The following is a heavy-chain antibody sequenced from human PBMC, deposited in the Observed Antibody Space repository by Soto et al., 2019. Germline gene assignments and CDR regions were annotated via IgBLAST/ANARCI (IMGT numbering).Heavy chain of an antibody. CDR1: GYTFTSYA. CDR2: INAGNGNT. CDR3: ARDGVRNYDRLYYYYGMDV. V-gene: IGHV1-3*01. Sequence: ASVKVSCKASGYTFTSYAMHWVRQAPGQRLEWMGWINAGNGNTKYSQKFQGRVTITRDTSASTAYMELSSLRSEDTAVYYCARDGVRNYDRLYYYYGMDVWGQGTTVTV. J-gene: IGHJ6*02. D-gene: IGHD1-7*01.